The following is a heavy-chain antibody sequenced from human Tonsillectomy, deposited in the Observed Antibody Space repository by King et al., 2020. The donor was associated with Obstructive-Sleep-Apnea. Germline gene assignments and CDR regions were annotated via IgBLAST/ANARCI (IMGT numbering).Heavy chain of an antibody. D-gene: IGHD6-6*01. V-gene: IGHV1-3*01. CDR3: ARRPGSRYFDY. Sequence: QLVQSGAEVKKPGASVKVSCEASGYTFTTYSIHWVRQAPGQRLEWMGWINAGNGNSKYSQKFQGRVSITRDTSASTAYMDLSSLRSEDTAVYYCARRPGSRYFDYWGQGTLVTVSS. J-gene: IGHJ4*02. CDR2: INAGNGNS. CDR1: GYTFTTYS.